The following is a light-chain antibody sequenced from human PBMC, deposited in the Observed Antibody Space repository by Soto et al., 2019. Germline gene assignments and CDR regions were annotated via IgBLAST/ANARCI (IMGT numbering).Light chain of an antibody. CDR2: ADN. CDR3: QSCDTSLSAHV. V-gene: IGLV1-40*01. Sequence: QSVLTQPPSVSGAPGQRVTVSCTGSSSNIGAGNAANWYQHLPGTAPKLLIYADNNRPSGVPDRFSGSKSGTSASLAITGLRAEDEGDYSCQSCDTSLSAHVFGTGTKVTVL. CDR1: SSNIGAGNA. J-gene: IGLJ1*01.